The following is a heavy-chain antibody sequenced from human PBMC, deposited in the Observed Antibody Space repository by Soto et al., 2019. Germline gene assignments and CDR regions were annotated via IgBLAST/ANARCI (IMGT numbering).Heavy chain of an antibody. CDR2: ISGSGGST. D-gene: IGHD3-10*01. CDR3: AKDCITMVRGVIRGAGMDV. J-gene: IGHJ6*02. CDR1: GFTFSSYV. Sequence: AGGSLRLSCAASGFTFSSYVMSWVRQAPGKGLEWVSAISGSGGSTYYADSVKGRFTISRDNSKNTLYLQMNSLRAEDTAVYYCAKDCITMVRGVIRGAGMDVWGQGTTVTVSS. V-gene: IGHV3-23*01.